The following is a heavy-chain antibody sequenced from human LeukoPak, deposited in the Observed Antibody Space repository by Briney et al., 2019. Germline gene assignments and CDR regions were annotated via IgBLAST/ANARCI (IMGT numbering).Heavy chain of an antibody. J-gene: IGHJ4*02. CDR1: RGSLSGYY. CDR3: FREWMGSWRYPLRFDY. CDR2: INHSDST. D-gene: IGHD6-13*01. Sequence: LGTLSLTRAVYRGSLSGYYWSWIRQPPGKGVAWMGEINHSDSTNYNPSIQSRGTVSVYKSKNQFSLKLSTVTAAAPAVCYCFREWMGSWRYPLRFDYWGQGTLVTVS. V-gene: IGHV4-34*01.